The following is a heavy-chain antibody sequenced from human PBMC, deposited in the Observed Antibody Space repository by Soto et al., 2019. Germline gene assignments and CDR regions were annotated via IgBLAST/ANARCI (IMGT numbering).Heavy chain of an antibody. CDR2: IGTAGDT. D-gene: IGHD3-22*01. CDR3: AREGYYYDSSGFRGVFYGMDV. CDR1: GFTFSSYD. Sequence: GGSLRLSCAASGFTFSSYDMHWVRPATGKSLEWVSAIGTAGDTYYPGSVKGRFTISRENAKNSLYLQMNSLRAEDTAVYYCAREGYYYDSSGFRGVFYGMDVWGQGTTVTVSS. J-gene: IGHJ6*02. V-gene: IGHV3-13*01.